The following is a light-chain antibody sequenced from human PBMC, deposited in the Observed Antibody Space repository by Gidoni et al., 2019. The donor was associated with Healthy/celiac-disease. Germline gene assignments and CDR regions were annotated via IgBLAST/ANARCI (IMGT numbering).Light chain of an antibody. V-gene: IGKV1-39*01. Sequence: DIQLPHSPSSLSASVGDRVTITCRASQTISSYLNWYQQKPGKAPKLLIYDASSLQSGVPSRFSGSGSGTDFTLTISSLQPEDFATYYCQQSYSTLVTFGQGTKVEIK. CDR1: QTISSY. CDR2: DAS. J-gene: IGKJ1*01. CDR3: QQSYSTLVT.